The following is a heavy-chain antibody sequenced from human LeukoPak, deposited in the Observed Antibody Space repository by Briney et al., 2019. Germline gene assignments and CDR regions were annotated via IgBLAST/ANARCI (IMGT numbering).Heavy chain of an antibody. CDR1: GFTFSSYS. D-gene: IGHD3-22*01. Sequence: GGSLRLSCAASGFTFSSYSMNWVRQAPGKGPEWVSSISSSSSYIFYADSVKGRFTISRDNAKNSLYLQMNSLRAEDTAVYYCVSYDSSGYASFDYWGQGTLVTVSS. J-gene: IGHJ4*02. CDR3: VSYDSSGYASFDY. CDR2: ISSSSSYI. V-gene: IGHV3-21*01.